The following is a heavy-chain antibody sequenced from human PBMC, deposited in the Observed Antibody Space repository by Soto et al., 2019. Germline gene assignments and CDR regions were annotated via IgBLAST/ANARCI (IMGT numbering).Heavy chain of an antibody. D-gene: IGHD3-22*01. CDR1: GYTFMNYG. Sequence: QVQLVQSGAEVKKPGASVKVSCKASGYTFMNYGITWVRQAPGQGLEWMGWISAYNGYTNYAQKLRGRVTMTTDTSTSTAYLDLRSLRSDDTAVYYCARDRESPYYYDSSGPGSDFWGQGTLVTVSS. J-gene: IGHJ4*02. CDR2: ISAYNGYT. V-gene: IGHV1-18*04. CDR3: ARDRESPYYYDSSGPGSDF.